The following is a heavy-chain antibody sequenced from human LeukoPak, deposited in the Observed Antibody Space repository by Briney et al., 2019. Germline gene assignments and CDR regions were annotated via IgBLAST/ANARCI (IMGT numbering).Heavy chain of an antibody. D-gene: IGHD3-22*01. J-gene: IGHJ4*02. CDR2: FDPEDGET. CDR1: GYTLTELS. V-gene: IGHV1-24*01. Sequence: ASVKVSCTVSGYTLTELSMHWVRQAPGKGLEWMGGFDPEDGETIYAQKFQGRVTMTEDTSTDTAYMELSSLRSEDTAVYYCATGDYYDSSGRTSHWGQGTLVTVSS. CDR3: ATGDYYDSSGRTSH.